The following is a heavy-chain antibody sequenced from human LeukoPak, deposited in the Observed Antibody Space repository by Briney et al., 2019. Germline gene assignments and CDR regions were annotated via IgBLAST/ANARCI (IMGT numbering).Heavy chain of an antibody. CDR1: GGSFSGYY. J-gene: IGHJ6*02. Sequence: SETLSLTCAVYGGSFSGYYWSWIRQPAGKGLEWIGRIYTSGSTNYNPSLKSRVTMSVDTSKNQFSLKLSSVTAADTAVYYCARVDFRYYYGMDVWGQGTTVTVSS. CDR3: ARVDFRYYYGMDV. V-gene: IGHV4-59*10. D-gene: IGHD3-3*01. CDR2: IYTSGST.